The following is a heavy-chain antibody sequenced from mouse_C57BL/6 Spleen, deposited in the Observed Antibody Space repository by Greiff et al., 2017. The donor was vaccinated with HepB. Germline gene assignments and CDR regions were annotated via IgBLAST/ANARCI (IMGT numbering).Heavy chain of an antibody. V-gene: IGHV1-54*01. D-gene: IGHD2-5*01. J-gene: IGHJ1*03. CDR3: ARVNSNYWYFDV. Sequence: QVQLQQSGAELVRPGTSVKVSCKASGYAFTNYLIEWVKQRPGQGLEWIGVINPGSGGTNYNEKFKGKATLTADKSSSTAYMQLSSLTSEDSAVYFCARVNSNYWYFDVWGTGTTVTVSS. CDR1: GYAFTNYL. CDR2: INPGSGGT.